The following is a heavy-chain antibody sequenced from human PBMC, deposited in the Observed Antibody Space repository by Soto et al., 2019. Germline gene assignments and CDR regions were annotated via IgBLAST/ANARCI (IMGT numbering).Heavy chain of an antibody. D-gene: IGHD6-19*01. CDR1: GFTFNNFA. CDR2: ISASGGTT. CDR3: SSASPASDY. V-gene: IGHV3-23*01. Sequence: EVQLLESGGGLVQPGGSLRLSCAASGFTFNNFAMTWVRQAPGKGVEWVSAISASGGTTYYADSVRGRFTISRDNSKNTLYLQMNRLRAEDTAVYYCSSASPASDYWGQGTLVTVSS. J-gene: IGHJ4*02.